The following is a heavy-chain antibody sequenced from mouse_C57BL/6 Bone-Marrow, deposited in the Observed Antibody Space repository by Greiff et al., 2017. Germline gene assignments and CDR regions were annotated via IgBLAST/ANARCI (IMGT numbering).Heavy chain of an antibody. CDR2: IYPGSGNT. Sequence: QVQLQQSGAELVRPGASVKLSCKASGYTFTDYYINWVKQRPGQGLEWIARIYPGSGNTSYTEKFKGKATLTAEKSSSTAYMQLSSLTSEDSAVYFCAREGGTMVTPFENWGQGTTLTVSA. CDR3: AREGGTMVTPFEN. V-gene: IGHV1-76*01. CDR1: GYTFTDYY. J-gene: IGHJ2*01. D-gene: IGHD2-2*01.